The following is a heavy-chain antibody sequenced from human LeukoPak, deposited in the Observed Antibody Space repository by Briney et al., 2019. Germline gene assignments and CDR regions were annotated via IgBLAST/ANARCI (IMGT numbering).Heavy chain of an antibody. D-gene: IGHD3-9*01. J-gene: IGHJ4*02. V-gene: IGHV3-11*01. CDR1: GFTFSDYY. CDR2: ISSSGSTR. Sequence: GGSLRLSCAASGFTFSDYYMSWNRQATGKGLEWVSYISSSGSTRYYADSVKGRFTISRDNAKNSLYLQMNSLRAEDTAVYYCAKDFSTQLRYFDWLIDYWGQGTLVTVSS. CDR3: AKDFSTQLRYFDWLIDY.